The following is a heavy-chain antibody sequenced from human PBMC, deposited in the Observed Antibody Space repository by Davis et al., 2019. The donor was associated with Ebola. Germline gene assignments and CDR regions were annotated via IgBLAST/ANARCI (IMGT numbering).Heavy chain of an antibody. CDR1: GFTFSSYW. D-gene: IGHD3-9*01. V-gene: IGHV3-7*01. J-gene: IGHJ6*02. CDR2: IKQDGSEK. CDR3: ARGGPDILRDYYYYGMDV. Sequence: GESLKISCAASGFTFSSYWMSWVRQAPGKGLEWVANIKQDGSEKYYVDSVKGRFTISRDNAKNSLYLQMNSLRAGDTAVYYCARGGPDILRDYYYYGMDVWGQGTTVTVSS.